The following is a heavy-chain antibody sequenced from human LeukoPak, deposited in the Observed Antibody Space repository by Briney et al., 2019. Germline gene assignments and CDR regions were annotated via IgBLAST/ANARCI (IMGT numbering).Heavy chain of an antibody. D-gene: IGHD4-17*01. J-gene: IGHJ4*02. CDR1: GGSISSYY. Sequence: SETLSLTCTVSGGSISSYYWSWIRQPPGKGLEWIGYIYYSGSTNYNPSLKSRVTISVDTSKNQFSLKLSSVTAADTAVYYCARGDGYGDYFPDYWGQGTLVTVSS. CDR3: ARGDGYGDYFPDY. CDR2: IYYSGST. V-gene: IGHV4-59*08.